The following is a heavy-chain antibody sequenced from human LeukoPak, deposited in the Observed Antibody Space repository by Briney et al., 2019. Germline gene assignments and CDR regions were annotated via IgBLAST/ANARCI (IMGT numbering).Heavy chain of an antibody. J-gene: IGHJ4*02. V-gene: IGHV3-15*07. D-gene: IGHD5-12*01. CDR3: TTDRDTVATAFDS. Sequence: GGSLRLSCAASGFTFSDAWMTWVRQAPGKGLQWVGRIKSKSDGGTTDYAAAVKDRFTISRDDSKNTLSLQMNSLKSEDTAVYYCTTDRDTVATAFDSWGQGTLVTVSS. CDR1: GFTFSDAW. CDR2: IKSKSDGGTT.